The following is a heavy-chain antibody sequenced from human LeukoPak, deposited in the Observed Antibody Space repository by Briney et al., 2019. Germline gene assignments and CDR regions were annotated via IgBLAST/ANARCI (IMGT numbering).Heavy chain of an antibody. D-gene: IGHD2-15*01. CDR1: GFTFSSYA. CDR3: ARDHVLLGYFDL. V-gene: IGHV3-64*01. Sequence: GGSLRLSCAASGFTFSSYAMHWVRQAPGKGLEYVSAISSNGGSTYYANSVKGRFTISRDNSKNTLYLQMGSLRAEDMAVYYCARDHVLLGYFDLWGRGTLVTVSS. J-gene: IGHJ2*01. CDR2: ISSNGGST.